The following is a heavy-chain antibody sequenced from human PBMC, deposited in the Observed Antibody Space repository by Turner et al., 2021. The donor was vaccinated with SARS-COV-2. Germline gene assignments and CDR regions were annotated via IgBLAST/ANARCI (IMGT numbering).Heavy chain of an antibody. CDR3: VKDLGYSSGGMDV. Sequence: EVQLVESGGGLVQPGRSLRLSCAASGFTFDDYAMHWVRQAPGKGLEWVSGISWNSGSIGYADSVKGRFTISRDNAKNSLCLQMNSLRVEDTALYYCVKDLGYSSGGMDVWGQGTTVTVSS. J-gene: IGHJ6*02. CDR2: ISWNSGSI. V-gene: IGHV3-9*01. CDR1: GFTFDDYA. D-gene: IGHD6-19*01.